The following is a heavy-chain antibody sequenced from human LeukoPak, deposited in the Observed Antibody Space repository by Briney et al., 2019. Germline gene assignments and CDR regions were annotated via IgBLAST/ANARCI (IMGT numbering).Heavy chain of an antibody. D-gene: IGHD6-13*01. CDR3: AMAYSSSWYYFDY. Sequence: SETLSLTCTVSGGSIRGYFWTWIREPPGKGLERIENRYCSGGTHYSPSLESRVTIAVDTSKNQFSLRLTSVPAAGTAVYYCAMAYSSSWYYFDYWGQGTLVTVSS. V-gene: IGHV4-59*01. J-gene: IGHJ4*02. CDR1: GGSIRGYF. CDR2: RYCSGGT.